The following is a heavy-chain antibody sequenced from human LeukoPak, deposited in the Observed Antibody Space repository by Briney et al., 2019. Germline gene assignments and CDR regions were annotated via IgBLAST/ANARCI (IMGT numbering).Heavy chain of an antibody. D-gene: IGHD2/OR15-2a*01. CDR1: GFTFSSFR. Sequence: GGSLRLSCAASGFTFSSFRMSWVRQAPGKGLEWISSISGSGITTKSPESLKGRFAISRDNSQNTLFLHVNSLTAGDSAVYYRARGANNDYLARSGFDYWGQGALVTVS. CDR2: ISGSGITT. V-gene: IGHV3-23*01. J-gene: IGHJ4*02. CDR3: ARGANNDYLARSGFDY.